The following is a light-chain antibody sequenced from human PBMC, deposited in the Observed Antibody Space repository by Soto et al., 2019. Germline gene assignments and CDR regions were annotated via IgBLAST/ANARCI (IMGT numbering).Light chain of an antibody. V-gene: IGKV1-27*01. CDR3: QKYNSAPLT. CDR2: ATS. J-gene: IGKJ4*01. Sequence: DIHMTQSPSSLSASVGDRVTITCRASQGISNYLAWYQQKPGKVPKLLIYATSTLQSGVPSRFSGSGSGTDSTLTISSLQPEDVGNYYCQKYNSAPLTFGGGTKVDIK. CDR1: QGISNY.